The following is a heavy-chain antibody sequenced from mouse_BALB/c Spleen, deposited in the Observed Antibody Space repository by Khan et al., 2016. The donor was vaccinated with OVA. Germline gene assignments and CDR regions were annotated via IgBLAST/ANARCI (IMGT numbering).Heavy chain of an antibody. CDR1: GYTFTNYW. CDR2: INPSTGHS. J-gene: IGHJ4*01. CDR3: ARYYDAMDY. Sequence: QVQLQQSGAELTKPGASVKMSCKASGYTFTNYWMHWVKQRPGQGLEWIGYINPSTGHSECNQRLKDKATMTEAQSSSTAYMQLSSLTSADSAVYDCARYYDAMDYWGQGTSVTVSS. V-gene: IGHV1-7*01.